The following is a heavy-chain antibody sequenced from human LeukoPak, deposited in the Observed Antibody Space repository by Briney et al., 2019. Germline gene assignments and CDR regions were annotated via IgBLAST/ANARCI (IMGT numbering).Heavy chain of an antibody. CDR3: AKDRARNEYYFDY. CDR2: ISYDGSNK. Sequence: GGSLRLSCAASGFTFSSYGMHWVRQAPGKGLEWVAVISYDGSNKYYADSVKGRFTISRDNSKNTLYLQMNSLRAEDTAVYYCAKDRARNEYYFDYWGQGTLATVSS. D-gene: IGHD1-1*01. V-gene: IGHV3-30*18. CDR1: GFTFSSYG. J-gene: IGHJ4*02.